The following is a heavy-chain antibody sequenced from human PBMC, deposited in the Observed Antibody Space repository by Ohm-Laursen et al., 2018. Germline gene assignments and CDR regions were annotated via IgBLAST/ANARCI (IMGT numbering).Heavy chain of an antibody. CDR3: ARDYYYYDSSGYHTFDY. CDR2: ISAYNGNT. V-gene: IGHV1-18*01. Sequence: GASVKVSCKASGNTFTSYGISWVRQAPGQGLEWMGWISAYNGNTNYAQKLQGRVTMTTDTSTSTAYMELRSLRSDDTAVYYCARDYYYYDSSGYHTFDYWGQGTLVTVSS. J-gene: IGHJ4*02. D-gene: IGHD3-22*01. CDR1: GNTFTSYG.